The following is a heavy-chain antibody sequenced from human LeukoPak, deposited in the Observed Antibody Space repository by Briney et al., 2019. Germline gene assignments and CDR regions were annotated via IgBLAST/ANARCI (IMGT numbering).Heavy chain of an antibody. D-gene: IGHD6-19*01. CDR1: GFIVSSNY. Sequence: GGSLRLSCAASGFIVSSNYMTWVRQAPGKGLEWVSVIYSGGSTYYADSVKGRFTISRDNSKNTRYLQMNSLRAEDTAVYYCARVPVAVPSIIDWGQGTLVTVSS. V-gene: IGHV3-66*01. CDR3: ARVPVAVPSIID. CDR2: IYSGGST. J-gene: IGHJ4*02.